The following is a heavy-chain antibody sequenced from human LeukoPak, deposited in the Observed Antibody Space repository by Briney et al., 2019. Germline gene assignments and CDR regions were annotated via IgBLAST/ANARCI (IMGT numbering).Heavy chain of an antibody. CDR2: IVVGSGNT. D-gene: IGHD2-21*02. CDR3: AAGGAYCGGDCFNFDY. CDR1: GFTFTSSA. Sequence: SVKVSCKASGFTFTSSAMQWVRRARGQRLEWIGWIVVGSGNTNYALKFQERVTITRDMSTSTAYMELSSLRSEDTAVYYCAAGGAYCGGDCFNFDYWGQGTLVTVSS. J-gene: IGHJ4*02. V-gene: IGHV1-58*02.